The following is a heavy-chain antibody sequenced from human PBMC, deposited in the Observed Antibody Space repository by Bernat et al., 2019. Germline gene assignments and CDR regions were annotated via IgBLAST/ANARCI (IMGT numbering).Heavy chain of an antibody. D-gene: IGHD1-26*01. CDR3: ARGSGRYFRNFDY. CDR1: GFTFSSYA. Sequence: EVQLLESGGGLVQPGGSLRLSCAASGFTFSSYAMSWVRQAPGKGLEWVSAISGSGGSTYYADSVKGRFTISRDNSKNTLYLQMNSLRAEDTAVYYCARGSGRYFRNFDYWGQGTLVTVSS. CDR2: ISGSGGST. J-gene: IGHJ4*02. V-gene: IGHV3-23*01.